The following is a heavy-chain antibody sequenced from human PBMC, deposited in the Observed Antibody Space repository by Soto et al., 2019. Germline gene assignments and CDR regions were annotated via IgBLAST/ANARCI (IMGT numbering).Heavy chain of an antibody. CDR3: ARPIYSSSWLGYY. D-gene: IGHD6-13*01. CDR2: IIPIFGTA. CDR1: GGTFSSYA. V-gene: IGHV1-69*06. J-gene: IGHJ4*02. Sequence: SVKVSCKASGGTFSSYAISWVRQAPGQGLEWMGGIIPIFGTANYAQKFQGGVTITADKSTSTAYMELSSLRSEDTAVYYCARPIYSSSWLGYYWGQGTLVTVSS.